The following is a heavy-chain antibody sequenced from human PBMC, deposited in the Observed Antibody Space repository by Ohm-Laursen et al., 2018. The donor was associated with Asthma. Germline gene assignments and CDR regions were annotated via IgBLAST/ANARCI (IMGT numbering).Heavy chain of an antibody. V-gene: IGHV4-34*01. CDR1: GFTFSSYG. D-gene: IGHD2-8*02. CDR2: INHSGST. CDR3: ARDDCTGGVCYGRPYYYYGMDV. J-gene: IGHJ6*02. Sequence: LRLSCAASGFTFSSYGMHWVRQPPGKGLEWLGEINHSGSTNYNPSLKSRVTISVDTSKNQFSLKLSSVTAADTAVYYCARDDCTGGVCYGRPYYYYGMDVWGQGTTVTVSS.